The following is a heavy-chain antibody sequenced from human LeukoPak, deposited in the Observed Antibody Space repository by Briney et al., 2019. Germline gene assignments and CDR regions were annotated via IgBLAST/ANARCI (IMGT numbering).Heavy chain of an antibody. CDR2: IYYSGST. J-gene: IGHJ3*02. CDR3: ARHGGYYGFWSGYYGIDAFDI. V-gene: IGHV4-39*01. Sequence: PSETLSLTCSVSGASISTNSYYWGWIRQPPGKGLEWIGSIYYSGSTYYNPSLKSRVTISVDTSKNQFALKLSSVTAADTAVYYCARHGGYYGFWSGYYGIDAFDIWGQGTMVAVSS. CDR1: GASISTNSYY. D-gene: IGHD3-3*01.